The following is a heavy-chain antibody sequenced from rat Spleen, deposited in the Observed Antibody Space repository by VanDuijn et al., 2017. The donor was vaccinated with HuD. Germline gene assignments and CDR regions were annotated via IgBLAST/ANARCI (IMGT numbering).Heavy chain of an antibody. Sequence: QVQLKESGPGLVQPSQTLSLTCTVSGFSLIRYNVHWVRQPPGEGLEWMGVIWGNGNANYNSALKSRLSISRDTSKSQVFLKMNNLQTEDTGTYYCTIHPRYWGQGVMVTVSS. CDR3: TIHPRY. CDR2: IWGNGNA. J-gene: IGHJ2*01. V-gene: IGHV2-13*01. D-gene: IGHD3-1*01. CDR1: GFSLIRYN.